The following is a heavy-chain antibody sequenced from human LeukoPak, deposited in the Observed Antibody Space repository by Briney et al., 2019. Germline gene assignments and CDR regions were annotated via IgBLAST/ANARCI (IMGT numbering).Heavy chain of an antibody. CDR3: ARGGGRITIFGVVEIFDY. CDR1: GGSISSYY. D-gene: IGHD3-3*01. V-gene: IGHV4-59*08. Sequence: SETLSLTCTVSGGSISSYYWSWIRQPPGKGLEWIGYIYYSGSTYYNPSLKSRVTISVDTSKNQFSLKLSSVTAADTAVYYCARGGGRITIFGVVEIFDYWGQGTLVTVSS. J-gene: IGHJ4*02. CDR2: IYYSGST.